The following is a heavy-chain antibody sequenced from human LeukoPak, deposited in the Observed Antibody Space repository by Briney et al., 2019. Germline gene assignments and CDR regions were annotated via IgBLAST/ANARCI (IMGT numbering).Heavy chain of an antibody. D-gene: IGHD5-18*01. CDR1: GGSISSYY. CDR3: ARDGYRVDDAFDI. CDR2: IYYSGST. J-gene: IGHJ3*02. Sequence: SETLSLTCTVSGGSISSYYWSWIRQPPGKGLEWIGYIYYSGSTNYNPSLKSRVTISVDTSKNQFSLKLSSVTAADTAVYYCARDGYRVDDAFDIWGQGTMVTVSS. V-gene: IGHV4-59*01.